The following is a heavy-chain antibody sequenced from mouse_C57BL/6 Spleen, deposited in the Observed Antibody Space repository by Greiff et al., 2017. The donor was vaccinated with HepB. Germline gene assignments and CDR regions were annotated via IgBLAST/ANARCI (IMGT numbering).Heavy chain of an antibody. Sequence: DVKLVESGGGLVKPGGSLKLSCAASGFTFSSYAMSWVRQTPEKRLEWVATISDGGSYTYYPDNVKGRFTISRDNAKNNLYLQMSHLKSEDTAMYYCARGDYYGSSPYYYAMDYWGQGTSVTVSS. J-gene: IGHJ4*01. CDR2: ISDGGSYT. D-gene: IGHD1-1*01. V-gene: IGHV5-4*03. CDR3: ARGDYYGSSPYYYAMDY. CDR1: GFTFSSYA.